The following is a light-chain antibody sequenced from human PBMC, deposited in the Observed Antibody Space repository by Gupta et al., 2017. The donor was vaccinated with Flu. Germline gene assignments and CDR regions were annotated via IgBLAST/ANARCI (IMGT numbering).Light chain of an antibody. Sequence: SVTISCTGTSSDVGGYNYVAWYQQHPGKAPKLMIYEVNKRPPGVPGRFSGSKSGNTASLTVSGLQAEDEADYYCSSYAGSNNLVFGGGTTLTVL. CDR1: SSDVGGYNY. CDR2: EVN. CDR3: SSYAGSNNLV. V-gene: IGLV2-8*01. J-gene: IGLJ2*01.